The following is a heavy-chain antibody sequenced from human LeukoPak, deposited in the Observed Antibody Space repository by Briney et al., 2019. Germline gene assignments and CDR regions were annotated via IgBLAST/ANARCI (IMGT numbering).Heavy chain of an antibody. CDR1: GFTFSGYA. Sequence: GGSLRLSCAASGFTFSGYAMSWVRQAPGKGLEWVSTVIGSGGNTYYADSVRGRFTISRDNSKNTLYLQINSLGADDTAVYYCARGGLYKFDYWGQGTLVTVSS. CDR2: VIGSGGNT. V-gene: IGHV3-23*01. D-gene: IGHD1-14*01. CDR3: ARGGLYKFDY. J-gene: IGHJ4*02.